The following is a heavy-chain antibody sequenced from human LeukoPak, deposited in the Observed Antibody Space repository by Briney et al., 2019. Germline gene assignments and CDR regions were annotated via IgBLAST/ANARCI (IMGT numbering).Heavy chain of an antibody. J-gene: IGHJ4*02. CDR2: MNPDGSEK. CDR3: ARLNRGAPVSL. Sequence: GGSLRLSCAVAGLSFGSQWMTWFRQAPGEGLEWVATMNPDGSEKYYVDSVRGRFTISRDNAEESLYLQMNSLRVEDAAVYYCARLNRGAPVSLWGQGTLVTVSS. D-gene: IGHD1-14*01. CDR1: GLSFGSQW. V-gene: IGHV3-7*01.